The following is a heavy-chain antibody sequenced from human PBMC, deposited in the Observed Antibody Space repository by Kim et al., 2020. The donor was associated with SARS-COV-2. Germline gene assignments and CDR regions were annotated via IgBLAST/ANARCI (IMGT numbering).Heavy chain of an antibody. D-gene: IGHD1-26*01. CDR2: ISYDGSNK. Sequence: GGSLRLSCAASGFTFSSYGMHWVRQAPGKGLEWVAVISYDGSNKYYADSVKGRFTISRDNSKNTLYLQMNSLRAEDTAVYYCAKDRGATYYYYGMDVWGQGTTVTVSS. CDR1: GFTFSSYG. V-gene: IGHV3-30*18. J-gene: IGHJ6*02. CDR3: AKDRGATYYYYGMDV.